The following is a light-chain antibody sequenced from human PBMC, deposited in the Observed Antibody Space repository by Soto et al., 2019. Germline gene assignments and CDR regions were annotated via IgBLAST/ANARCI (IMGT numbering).Light chain of an antibody. V-gene: IGKV1-5*01. J-gene: IGKJ4*01. Sequence: DIQMTQSPSTLSASVGDRVTITCRASQSISSRLAWYQQKPGKAPKILIYDASNLESGVPSRFSGSGSGTEFTLTISSLQPDDFATYYCQQYSSYSLTFGGGNKVEIK. CDR3: QQYSSYSLT. CDR1: QSISSR. CDR2: DAS.